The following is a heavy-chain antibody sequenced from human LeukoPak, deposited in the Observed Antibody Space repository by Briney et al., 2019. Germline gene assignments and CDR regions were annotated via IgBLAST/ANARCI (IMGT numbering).Heavy chain of an antibody. J-gene: IGHJ4*02. CDR3: ARDLGSDYFDY. Sequence: GRSLRLSCAASGFIFSSYGIHWVRQAPGRGLEWVAVIWFDGSNIYYTDPVKGRFTISRDNSKNTVYLQMNSLRADDTAVYYCARDLGSDYFDYWGQGTLVTVSS. CDR1: GFIFSSYG. V-gene: IGHV3-33*01. D-gene: IGHD7-27*01. CDR2: IWFDGSNI.